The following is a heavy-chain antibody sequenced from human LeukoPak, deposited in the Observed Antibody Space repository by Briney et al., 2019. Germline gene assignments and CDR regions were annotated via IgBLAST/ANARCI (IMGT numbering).Heavy chain of an antibody. CDR2: ISGSGTI. CDR3: ARDSGTTGEVKFDP. Sequence: SETLSLTCTASGGSIHSYWSWIRQPAGKGLEWIGRISGSGTITYNPALQSRLTISIDTSKNQLSLKLMSVTAADTAVYYCARDSGTTGEVKFDPWGQGTLVTVSS. D-gene: IGHD3-10*01. J-gene: IGHJ5*02. CDR1: GGSIHSY. V-gene: IGHV4-4*07.